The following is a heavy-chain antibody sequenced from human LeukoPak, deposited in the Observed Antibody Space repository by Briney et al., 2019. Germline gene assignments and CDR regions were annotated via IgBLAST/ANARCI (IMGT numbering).Heavy chain of an antibody. V-gene: IGHV4-59*01. Sequence: SETLSLTCTVSGGSISSYYWSWIRQPPGKGLEWMGYIYYSGSTNYNPSLKSRVTISVDTSKNQFSLKLSSVTAADTAVYYCARVSWFGERYYFDYWGQGTLVTASS. CDR2: IYYSGST. CDR1: GGSISSYY. CDR3: ARVSWFGERYYFDY. J-gene: IGHJ4*02. D-gene: IGHD3-10*01.